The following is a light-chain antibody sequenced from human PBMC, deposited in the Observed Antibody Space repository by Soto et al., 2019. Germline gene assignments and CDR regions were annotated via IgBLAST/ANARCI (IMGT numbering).Light chain of an antibody. V-gene: IGLV1-44*01. J-gene: IGLJ1*01. Sequence: QSVLTQPPSASGTPGQRVSISCSGSSSNIGSEAVNWFQHLPGTTPKLLIYGDYQRPSGVPDRFSGSRSGTSASLAINGLQSQDEADYYCAAWDYSLNAYVFGTGTKLTVL. CDR3: AAWDYSLNAYV. CDR2: GDY. CDR1: SSNIGSEA.